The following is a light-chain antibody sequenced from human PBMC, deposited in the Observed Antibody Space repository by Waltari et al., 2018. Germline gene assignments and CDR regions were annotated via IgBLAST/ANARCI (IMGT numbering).Light chain of an antibody. J-gene: IGKJ1*01. V-gene: IGKV3-20*01. CDR3: QQFGSSPWT. Sequence: EIALTQSPATLSLSPGERATLSCRASQRLSSSHLAWYQHKRGQAPRLLNSGASTRAKGIPDRFSASGSGTDFTLTVSRLEPEDFAVYYCQQFGSSPWTFGQGTTVEI. CDR2: GAS. CDR1: QRLSSSH.